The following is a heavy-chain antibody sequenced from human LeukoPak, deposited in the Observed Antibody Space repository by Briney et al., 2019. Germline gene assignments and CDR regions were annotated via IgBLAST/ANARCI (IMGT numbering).Heavy chain of an antibody. Sequence: SETLSLTCAVSGGSISSGGYSWSWIRQPPGKGLEWIGYIYYSGSTNYNPSLKSRVTISVDTSKNQFSLKLSSVTAADTAVYYCASHIPNYYDSSGYFDYWGQGTLVTVSS. V-gene: IGHV4-61*08. J-gene: IGHJ4*02. CDR1: GGSISSGGYS. D-gene: IGHD3-22*01. CDR3: ASHIPNYYDSSGYFDY. CDR2: IYYSGST.